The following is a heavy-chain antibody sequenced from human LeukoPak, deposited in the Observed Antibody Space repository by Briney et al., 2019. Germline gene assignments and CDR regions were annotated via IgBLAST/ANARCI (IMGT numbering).Heavy chain of an antibody. J-gene: IGHJ4*02. CDR1: GGSISSSSYY. CDR3: ASEERTGDY. CDR2: IYYSGST. D-gene: IGHD1-1*01. V-gene: IGHV4-39*07. Sequence: PSETLSLTCTVSGGSISSSSYYWGWIRQPPGKGLEWIGGIYYSGSTYYNPSLKSRVTISVDTSKNQFSLKLSSVTAADTAVYYCASEERTGDYWGQGTLVTVSS.